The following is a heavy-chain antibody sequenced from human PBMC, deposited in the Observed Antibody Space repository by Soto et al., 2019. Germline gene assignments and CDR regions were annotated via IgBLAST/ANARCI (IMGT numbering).Heavy chain of an antibody. CDR3: ARGAAAAGTQPAEYGMDL. CDR2: IIPIFGTA. CDR1: GGTFSNYA. V-gene: IGHV1-69*12. Sequence: QVQLVQSGAEVKKPGSSVKVSCKASGGTFSNYAISWVRQAPGKGLEWMGGIIPIFGTANYAQKFQGRVTITADESTSTAYMELSSLRSEDTAVYYCARGAAAAGTQPAEYGMDLWGQGTTVTVSS. D-gene: IGHD6-13*01. J-gene: IGHJ6*02.